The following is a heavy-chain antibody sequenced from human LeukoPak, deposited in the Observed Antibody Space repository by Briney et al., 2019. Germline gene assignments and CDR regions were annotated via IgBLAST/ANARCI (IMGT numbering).Heavy chain of an antibody. CDR2: IYPGDSDT. V-gene: IGHV5-51*01. J-gene: IGHJ6*02. CDR3: ARVYYYSSVSYYYGMDV. CDR1: GYSFTSYW. Sequence: GESLMISCKGSGYSFTSYWIGWVSQMPGKGLEWMGIIYPGDSDTRYSPSFQGQVTISADKSISTAYLQWSSLKASDTAMYYCARVYYYSSVSYYYGMDVWGQGTTVTVSS. D-gene: IGHD3-22*01.